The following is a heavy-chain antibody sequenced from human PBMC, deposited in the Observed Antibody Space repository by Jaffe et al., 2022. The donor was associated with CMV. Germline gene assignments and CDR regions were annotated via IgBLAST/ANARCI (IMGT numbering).Heavy chain of an antibody. CDR2: ISWNSGSI. Sequence: EVQLVESGGGLVQPGRSLRLSCAASGFTFDDYAMHWVRQAPGKGLEWVSGISWNSGSIGYADSVKGRFTISRDNAKNSLYLQMNSLRAEDTALYYCAKDLGAGYYYDSSGYYYGAFDIWGQGTMVTVSS. D-gene: IGHD3-22*01. V-gene: IGHV3-9*01. J-gene: IGHJ3*02. CDR1: GFTFDDYA. CDR3: AKDLGAGYYYDSSGYYYGAFDI.